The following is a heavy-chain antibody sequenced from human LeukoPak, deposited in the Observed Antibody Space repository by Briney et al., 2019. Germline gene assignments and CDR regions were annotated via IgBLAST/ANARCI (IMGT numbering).Heavy chain of an antibody. J-gene: IGHJ4*02. CDR3: ASATTSSSLPSLGY. Sequence: GSSVKVSCKASGGTFSSYAISWVRQAPGQGLEWMGGTIPIFGTANYAQKFQGRVTITADKSTSTAYMELSSLRSEDTAVYYCASATTSSSLPSLGYWGQGTLVTVSS. D-gene: IGHD2-2*01. CDR1: GGTFSSYA. CDR2: TIPIFGTA. V-gene: IGHV1-69*06.